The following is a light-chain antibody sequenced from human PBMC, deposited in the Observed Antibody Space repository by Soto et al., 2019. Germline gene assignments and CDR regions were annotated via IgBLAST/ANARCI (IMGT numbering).Light chain of an antibody. CDR3: QTWSTDIWV. V-gene: IGLV4-69*01. CDR2: LNSDGSH. CDR1: SGHSSYA. J-gene: IGLJ3*02. Sequence: QPVLTQSPSASASLGASVKLTCTLSSGHSSYAIAWHQQQPEKGPRYLMRLNSDGSHTKGDGIPDRFSGSSSGTERCLTISSLQSEDEADYYCQTWSTDIWVFGGGTKLTVL.